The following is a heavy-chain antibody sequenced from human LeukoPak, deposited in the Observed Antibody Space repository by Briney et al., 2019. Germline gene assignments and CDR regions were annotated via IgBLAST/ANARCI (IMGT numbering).Heavy chain of an antibody. Sequence: GGSLRLSCEVSGITFRKYWMTWVRQAPGKGLEWVASINEDGSSKGYVDSVKGRFTVSRDNAENSLHLQLNSLRVDDTAVYYCTRDYSNARDYWGQGTLVTVSS. CDR3: TRDYSNARDY. D-gene: IGHD2-21*01. J-gene: IGHJ4*02. CDR2: INEDGSSK. V-gene: IGHV3-7*01. CDR1: GITFRKYW.